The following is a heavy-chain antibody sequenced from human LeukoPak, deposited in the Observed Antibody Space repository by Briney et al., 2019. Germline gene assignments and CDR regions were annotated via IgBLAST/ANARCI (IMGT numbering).Heavy chain of an antibody. Sequence: SETLSLTCTVSGGSISSYYWSWLRQPPGKGLEWIGYIYYSGSTNYNPSLKGRVTISVDTSKNQFSLKLSSVTAADTAVYYCARGLGVWAFDIWGQGTMVTVSS. CDR3: ARGLGVWAFDI. D-gene: IGHD3-16*01. J-gene: IGHJ3*02. V-gene: IGHV4-59*01. CDR1: GGSISSYY. CDR2: IYYSGST.